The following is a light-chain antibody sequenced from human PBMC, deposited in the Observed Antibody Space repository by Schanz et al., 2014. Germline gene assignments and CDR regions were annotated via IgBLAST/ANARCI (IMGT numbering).Light chain of an antibody. CDR2: DVS. J-gene: IGLJ3*02. CDR3: CSYAGDNTLR. Sequence: QSALTQPASVSGSPGQSITISCTGTSSDVGSYNLVSWYQQHPGKAPKLMIYDVSNRPSGVSNRFSGSKSGNTASLTISGLQAEDEADYYCCSYAGDNTLRFGGGTKLTVL. V-gene: IGLV2-23*02. CDR1: SSDVGSYNL.